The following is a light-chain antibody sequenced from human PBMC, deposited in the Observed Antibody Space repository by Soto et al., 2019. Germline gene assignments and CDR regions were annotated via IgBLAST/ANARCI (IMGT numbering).Light chain of an antibody. CDR1: SSNIGSNY. CDR3: AAWDDSLSIGV. Sequence: QSVLTQPPSASGTPGQRVTISCSGSSSNIGSNYVYWYQQFPGTAPKLLIYRNNQRPSGVPDRFSDSKSGTSASLAISGLRSEDEAEYYCAAWDDSLSIGVFGGGTKLTVL. J-gene: IGLJ3*02. CDR2: RNN. V-gene: IGLV1-47*01.